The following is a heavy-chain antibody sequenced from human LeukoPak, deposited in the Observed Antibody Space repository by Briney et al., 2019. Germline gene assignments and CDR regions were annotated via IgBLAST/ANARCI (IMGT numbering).Heavy chain of an antibody. CDR1: GYTFTSYY. V-gene: IGHV1-46*01. Sequence: ASVKVSCKASGYTFTSYYMHWVRQAPGQGLEWMGIINPSGGSTSYAQKFQGRVTMTRDMSTSTVYMELSSLRSEDTAGYYCARGTPYCSGGSCLIKNWFDPWGQGTLVTVSS. CDR2: INPSGGST. D-gene: IGHD2-15*01. CDR3: ARGTPYCSGGSCLIKNWFDP. J-gene: IGHJ5*02.